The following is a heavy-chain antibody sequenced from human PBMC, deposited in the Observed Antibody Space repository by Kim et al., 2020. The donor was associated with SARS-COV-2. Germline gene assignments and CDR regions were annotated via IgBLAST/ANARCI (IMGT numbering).Heavy chain of an antibody. CDR2: INDDGSIT. J-gene: IGHJ4*02. D-gene: IGHD6-19*01. CDR3: ARASDWYPD. Sequence: GGSLRLSCAASGFTFGNDWMHWVRQPPGKGLVWVSRINDDGSITDYADSVKGRFTISRDNAKNTLYLQMNSLRDEDTAMFYCARASDWYPDWGQGTLVTVSS. CDR1: GFTFGNDW. V-gene: IGHV3-74*01.